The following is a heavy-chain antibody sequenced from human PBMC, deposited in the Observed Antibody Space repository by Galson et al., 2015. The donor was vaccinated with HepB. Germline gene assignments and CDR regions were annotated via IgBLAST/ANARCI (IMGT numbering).Heavy chain of an antibody. J-gene: IGHJ4*02. CDR2: VNAANGDT. V-gene: IGHV1-3*01. CDR3: VRGGQWPQFYFFDY. D-gene: IGHD5-24*01. CDR1: GYSFNFYS. Sequence: SVKVSCKASGYSFNFYSIHWMRQAPGHRLEWMGRVNAANGDTRYSQKFQDRITLTRDTSATTTYMELSSMESEDTAVYYCVRGGQWPQFYFFDYWGQGTLVTVSS.